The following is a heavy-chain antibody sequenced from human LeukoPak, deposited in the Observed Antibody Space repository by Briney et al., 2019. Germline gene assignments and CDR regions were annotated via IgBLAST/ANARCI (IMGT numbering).Heavy chain of an antibody. CDR1: GFTFSSYA. CDR3: AKEGGRRHRGIVGANSLDY. D-gene: IGHD1-26*01. J-gene: IGHJ4*02. Sequence: GGSLRLSCTASGFTFSSYAMSWVRQAPGKGLEWVSAISGSGGSTYYADSVKGRFTISRDNSKSTLYLQMNSLRAEDTAVYYCAKEGGRRHRGIVGANSLDYWGQGTLVTVSS. V-gene: IGHV3-23*01. CDR2: ISGSGGST.